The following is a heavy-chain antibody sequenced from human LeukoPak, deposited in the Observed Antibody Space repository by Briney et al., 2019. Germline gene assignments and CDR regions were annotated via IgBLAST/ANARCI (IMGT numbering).Heavy chain of an antibody. V-gene: IGHV1-24*01. Sequence: GASVKVSCKVSGYTLTELSMLWVRQAPGKGVEWMGGFDPEEGETIYAQKFQGRVTMTEDTPTDTAYMELSSLRPEDTAVYYCATPYYYDSSGSDAFDIWGPGTMVTVSS. J-gene: IGHJ3*02. CDR2: FDPEEGET. D-gene: IGHD3-22*01. CDR1: GYTLTELS. CDR3: ATPYYYDSSGSDAFDI.